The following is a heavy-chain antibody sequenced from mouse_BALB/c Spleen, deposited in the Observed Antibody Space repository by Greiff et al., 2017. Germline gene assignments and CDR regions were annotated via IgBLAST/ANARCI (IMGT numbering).Heavy chain of an antibody. D-gene: IGHD2-10*01. CDR3: ARDTYYGNYGGFFAY. J-gene: IGHJ3*01. CDR1: GFTFSSYG. V-gene: IGHV5-6-3*01. CDR2: INSNGGST. Sequence: EVKVVESGGGLVQPGGSLKLSCAASGFTFSSYGMSWVRQTPDKRLELVATINSNGGSTYYPDSVKGRFTISRDNAKNTLYLQMSSLKSEDTAMYYCARDTYYGNYGGFFAYWGQGTLVTVSA.